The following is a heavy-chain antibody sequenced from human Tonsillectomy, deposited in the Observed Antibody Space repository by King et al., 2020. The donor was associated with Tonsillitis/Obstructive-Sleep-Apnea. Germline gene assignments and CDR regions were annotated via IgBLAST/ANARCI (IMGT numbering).Heavy chain of an antibody. V-gene: IGHV3-23*04. CDR1: GFTFSNYA. CDR2: ISGSGDTI. Sequence: VQLVESGGGLVQPGGSLRLSCAASGFTFSNYAMSWVRQAPGKGLEWVSGISGSGDTIYYADSVKGRFTISRDNSKNTLYLQINSLRADDTAVYYCAKDRSSVPAASNYWGQGTLVTVSS. D-gene: IGHD2-2*01. CDR3: AKDRSSVPAASNY. J-gene: IGHJ4*02.